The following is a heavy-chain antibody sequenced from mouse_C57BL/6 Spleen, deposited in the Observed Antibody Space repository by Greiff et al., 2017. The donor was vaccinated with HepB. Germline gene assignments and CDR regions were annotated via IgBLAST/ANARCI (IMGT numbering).Heavy chain of an antibody. CDR2: IYPGDGDT. V-gene: IGHV1-82*01. Sequence: VQLQQSGPELVKPGASVKISCKASGYAFRSSWMNWVKQRPGKGLEWIGRIYPGDGDTNYNGKFKGKATLTADKSSSTAYMPLSSLASEDSAVYFWASPNGNSLAYWGQGTLVTVSA. CDR3: ASPNGNSLAY. J-gene: IGHJ3*01. CDR1: GYAFRSSW. D-gene: IGHD2-1*01.